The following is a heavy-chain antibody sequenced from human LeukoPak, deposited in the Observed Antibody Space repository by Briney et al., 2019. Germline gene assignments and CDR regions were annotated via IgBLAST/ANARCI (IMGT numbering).Heavy chain of an antibody. Sequence: PGRSLRLSCAASGFTFSSYGMHWVRQAPGKGLEWVAVISYDGSNKYYADSVKGRFTISRDNSKNTLYLQMNSLRAEDTALYYCVRGSSTWSPLGDYWGQGTLVTVST. CDR3: VRGSSTWSPLGDY. CDR1: GFTFSSYG. CDR2: ISYDGSNK. J-gene: IGHJ4*02. D-gene: IGHD6-13*01. V-gene: IGHV3-30*03.